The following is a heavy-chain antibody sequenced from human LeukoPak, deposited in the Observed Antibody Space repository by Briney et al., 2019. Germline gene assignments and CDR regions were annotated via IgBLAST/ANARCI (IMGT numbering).Heavy chain of an antibody. CDR1: GFTFSSYS. CDR3: ARRATTERGHSYGLDF. D-gene: IGHD5-18*01. J-gene: IGHJ4*02. CDR2: ISSSSYI. Sequence: PGGSLRLSCAASGFTFSSYSMNWVRQAPGKGLEWVSSISSSSYIYYADSLTGRFTISRDNAKNSLYLQMNSLRAEDTAMYYCARRATTERGHSYGLDFWGQGTLVTVSS. V-gene: IGHV3-21*01.